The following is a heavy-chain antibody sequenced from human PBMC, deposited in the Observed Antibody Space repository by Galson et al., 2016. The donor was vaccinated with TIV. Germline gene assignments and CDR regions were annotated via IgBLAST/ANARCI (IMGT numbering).Heavy chain of an antibody. D-gene: IGHD2-8*02. CDR1: GVPVSTTSHY. V-gene: IGHV4-61*01. J-gene: IGHJ5*02. CDR2: IYYSGNT. CDR3: ARGVTGGSWFDP. Sequence: ETLSLPCTVSGVPVSTTSHYWTWIRQPPGGGLEWIGYIYYSGNTNFNASLNSRLTMTVDSAKNQFSLTMTSVTPADTAVYYCARGVTGGSWFDPWGQGTLVTVSS.